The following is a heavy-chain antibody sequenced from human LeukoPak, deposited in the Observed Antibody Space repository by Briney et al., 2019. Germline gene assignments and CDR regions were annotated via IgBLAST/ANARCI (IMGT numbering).Heavy chain of an antibody. CDR1: GFTFGSYA. CDR3: ARKLPFDY. J-gene: IGHJ4*02. CDR2: ISYDGSNK. Sequence: PGRSLRLSCAASGFTFGSYAMPWGRLAPAKVLEWVAVISYDGSNKYYADSVKGRFTISRDNSKNTLYLQMNSLRAEDTAVYYCARKLPFDYWGQGTLVTVSS. V-gene: IGHV3-30*04.